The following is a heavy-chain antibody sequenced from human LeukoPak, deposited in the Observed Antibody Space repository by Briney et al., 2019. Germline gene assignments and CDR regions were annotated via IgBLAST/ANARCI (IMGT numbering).Heavy chain of an antibody. CDR1: GYTFTSYY. D-gene: IGHD2-21*02. J-gene: IGHJ6*03. CDR2: INPSGGST. V-gene: IGHV1-46*01. CDR3: ARGNLIYCGGDCYRHYYYYMDV. Sequence: ASVKVSCKASGYTFTSYYMHWVRQAPGQGLEWMGIINPSGGSTSYAQKFQGRVTMTRDTSTSTVYMELSSLRSEDTAVYYCARGNLIYCGGDCYRHYYYYMDVWGKGTTVTVSS.